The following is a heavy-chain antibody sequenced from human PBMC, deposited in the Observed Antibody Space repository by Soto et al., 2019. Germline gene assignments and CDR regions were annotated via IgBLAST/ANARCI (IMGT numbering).Heavy chain of an antibody. D-gene: IGHD6-19*01. Sequence: GGSLRLSCVASGFIFSDYYMAWNRRAPGKGLEWVSYISDGGSYTNHGNSVRGRVSVSRDDAGNSLYLQINNLRVEDTGVYYCARAPGAVNSYAGVDVWGQGTTVTVSS. CDR1: GFIFSDYY. CDR2: ISDGGSYT. J-gene: IGHJ6*02. V-gene: IGHV3-11*05. CDR3: ARAPGAVNSYAGVDV.